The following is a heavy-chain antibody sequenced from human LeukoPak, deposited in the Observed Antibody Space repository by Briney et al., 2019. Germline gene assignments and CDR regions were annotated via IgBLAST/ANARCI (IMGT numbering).Heavy chain of an antibody. CDR1: GFTFISYS. CDR2: ISSSISYI. J-gene: IGHJ6*03. Sequence: GGPLKLSCAASGFTFISYSMNWVRQAPGKGLEWVSSISSSISYIYYADSVKGRFTISRDNAKNSLYLQMNSLRAEDTAVYYCASVTGTTPYYYYYMDVWGKGTTVTVSS. V-gene: IGHV3-21*01. CDR3: ASVTGTTPYYYYYMDV. D-gene: IGHD1-7*01.